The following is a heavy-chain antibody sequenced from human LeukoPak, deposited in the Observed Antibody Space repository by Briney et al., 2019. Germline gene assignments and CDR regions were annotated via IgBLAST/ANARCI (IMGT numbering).Heavy chain of an antibody. CDR2: IYHSGST. D-gene: IGHD3-10*01. CDR1: GGSISSGGYS. V-gene: IGHV4-30-2*01. Sequence: SETLSLTCAVSGGSISSGGYSWSWIRQPPGKGLGWIGYIYHSGSTYYNPSLKSRVTISVDRSKNQFSLKLSSVTAADTAVYYCAREDGSGSWGDWFDPWGQGTLVTVSS. CDR3: AREDGSGSWGDWFDP. J-gene: IGHJ5*02.